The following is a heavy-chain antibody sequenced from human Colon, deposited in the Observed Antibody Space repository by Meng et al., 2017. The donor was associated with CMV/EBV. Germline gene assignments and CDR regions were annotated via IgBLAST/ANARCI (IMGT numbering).Heavy chain of an antibody. D-gene: IGHD2-15*01. Sequence: GESLKISCAASGFTFNTFGIHWVRQAPGKGLEWVAFIDYDGTEEYYSESVKGRFVLSRDNSKNTLYLEMKSLSGEDTAAYYCAARLGYHFDYWGQGAVVTVSS. J-gene: IGHJ4*02. CDR1: GFTFNTFG. V-gene: IGHV3-30*02. CDR3: AARLGYHFDY. CDR2: IDYDGTEE.